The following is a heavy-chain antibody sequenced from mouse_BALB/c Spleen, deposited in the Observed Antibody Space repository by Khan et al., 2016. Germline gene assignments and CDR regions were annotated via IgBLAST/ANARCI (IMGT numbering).Heavy chain of an antibody. CDR2: IRSKSNNYAT. D-gene: IGHD1-2*01. Sequence: EVQLVESGGGLVQPKGSLKLSCAASGFTFNTNAMNWVRQAPGKGLEWVARIRSKSNNYATYYADSVKDRFTISRDDSQRILYTPMNNLKTEDTAKYYGVRDFDCYGRGGAFDVWGAGTTVTVSS. V-gene: IGHV10S3*01. CDR1: GFTFNTNA. CDR3: VRDFDCYGRGGAFDV. J-gene: IGHJ1*01.